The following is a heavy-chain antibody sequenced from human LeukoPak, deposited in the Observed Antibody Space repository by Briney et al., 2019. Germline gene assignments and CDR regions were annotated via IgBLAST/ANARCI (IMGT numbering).Heavy chain of an antibody. J-gene: IGHJ4*02. CDR3: AGIAAPFDY. CDR1: GFTFDDXX. V-gene: IGHV3-9*01. Sequence: SGFTFDDXXXXXXRXXXGXGLEWVSVISWNSGSIGYADSVKGRFTISRDNSKNTLYLQMNSLRAEDTAVYYCAGIAAPFDYWGQGTLVTVSS. D-gene: IGHD6-13*01. CDR2: ISWNSGSI.